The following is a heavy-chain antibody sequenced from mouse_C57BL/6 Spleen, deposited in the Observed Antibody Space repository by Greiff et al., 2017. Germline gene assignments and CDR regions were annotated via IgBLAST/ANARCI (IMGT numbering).Heavy chain of an antibody. Sequence: VQLQQSGPELVKPGASVKISCKASGYTFTDYYMNWVKQSHGKSLEWIGDINPNNGGTSYNQKFKGKATLTVDKSSSTAYMELRSLTSEDSAVYYCARGHGYDAWFAYWGQGTLVTVSA. J-gene: IGHJ3*01. D-gene: IGHD2-2*01. CDR3: ARGHGYDAWFAY. CDR1: GYTFTDYY. V-gene: IGHV1-26*01. CDR2: INPNNGGT.